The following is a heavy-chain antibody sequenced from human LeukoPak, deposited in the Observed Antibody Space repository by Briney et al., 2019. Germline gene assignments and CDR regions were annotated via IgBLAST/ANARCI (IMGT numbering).Heavy chain of an antibody. Sequence: PGGSLRLSCAASGFTFSRYRLSWVRQAPGKGLEWVANRKEDGNEKFYVDSVKGRFTISRDNAKNSMYLQMNSLRAEDTAVYYCARHGLAELQLLSWFDYWGQGSLVTVSS. CDR3: ARHGLAELQLLSWFDY. V-gene: IGHV3-7*01. CDR1: GFTFSRYR. J-gene: IGHJ5*01. CDR2: RKEDGNEK. D-gene: IGHD2-21*02.